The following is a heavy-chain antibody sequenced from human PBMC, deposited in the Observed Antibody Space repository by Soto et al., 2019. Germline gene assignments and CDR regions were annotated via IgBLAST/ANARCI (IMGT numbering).Heavy chain of an antibody. D-gene: IGHD2-2*01. CDR1: EVIFSNSA. CDR3: ARDGPSSLTSYFDY. Sequence: GGSLRLSCVASEVIFSNSAMHWVRQAPGKGLEWVAVVSFDGSLKYYADSVEGRFAISRDSSKNTLYLQMNSLRPEDTAVYYCARDGPSSLTSYFDYWGQGTLVTVSS. J-gene: IGHJ4*02. CDR2: VSFDGSLK. V-gene: IGHV3-30*09.